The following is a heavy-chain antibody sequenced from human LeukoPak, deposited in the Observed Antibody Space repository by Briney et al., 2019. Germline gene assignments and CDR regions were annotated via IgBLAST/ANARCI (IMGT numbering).Heavy chain of an antibody. CDR2: IYTSGST. CDR3: AKDDRIAAAVDI. CDR1: GGSISSYY. V-gene: IGHV4-4*07. J-gene: IGHJ3*02. Sequence: SETLSLTCTVSGGSISSYYGSWIRQPAGKGLEWIGRIYTSGSTNHNPSLKSRVPMSVDTHKNQFSLKLRSVSAAHTAVFYCAKDDRIAAAVDIWGQGTMVTVSS. D-gene: IGHD6-13*01.